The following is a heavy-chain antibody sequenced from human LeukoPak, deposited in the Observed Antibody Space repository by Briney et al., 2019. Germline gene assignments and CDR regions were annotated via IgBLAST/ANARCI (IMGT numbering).Heavy chain of an antibody. CDR2: ISAYNGNT. V-gene: IGHV1-18*01. D-gene: IGHD5-24*01. CDR3: ARVWMAAYYSDYMDV. Sequence: GSVKVSCKASGYTFTSYGISWVRQAPGQGLEWMGWISAYNGNTNYAQKLQGRVTMTTDTSTSTAYMELRSLRSDDTAVYYCARVWMAAYYSDYMDVWGKGTTVTVSS. CDR1: GYTFTSYG. J-gene: IGHJ6*03.